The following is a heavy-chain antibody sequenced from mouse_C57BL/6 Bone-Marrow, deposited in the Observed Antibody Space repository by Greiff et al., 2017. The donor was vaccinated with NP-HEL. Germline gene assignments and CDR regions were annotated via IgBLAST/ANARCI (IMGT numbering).Heavy chain of an antibody. V-gene: IGHV1-82*01. Sequence: QVHVKQSGPELVKPGASVKISCKASGYAFSSSWMNWVKQRPGKGLEWIGRIYPGDGDTNYNGKFKGKATLTADKSSSTAYMQLSSLTSEDSAVYFCARRARSAWFAYWGQGTLVTVSA. CDR1: GYAFSSSW. J-gene: IGHJ3*01. CDR3: ARRARSAWFAY. CDR2: IYPGDGDT.